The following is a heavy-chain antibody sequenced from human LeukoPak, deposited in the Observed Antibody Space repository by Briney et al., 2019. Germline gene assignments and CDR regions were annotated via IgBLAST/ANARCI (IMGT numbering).Heavy chain of an antibody. Sequence: SETLSLTCGVYGGSFSGYYCSWIRQPPGKGLEWIGEINHSGSTDYNPSLKSRVTISVDTSKNQFSLKLSSVTAADTAVYYCARHEGRVYSSSWRPFDYWGQGTLVTVSS. J-gene: IGHJ4*02. D-gene: IGHD6-13*01. CDR3: ARHEGRVYSSSWRPFDY. V-gene: IGHV4-34*01. CDR2: INHSGST. CDR1: GGSFSGYY.